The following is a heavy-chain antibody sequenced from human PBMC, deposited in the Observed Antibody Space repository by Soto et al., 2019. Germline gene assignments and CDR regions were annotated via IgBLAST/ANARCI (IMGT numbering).Heavy chain of an antibody. CDR3: ARIRRGSGYLYYFDY. Sequence: GSGPTLVNPTQTLTLTCTFSGFSLSTSGMCVSWIRQPPGKALEWLARIDWDDDKYYSTSLKTRLTISKDTSKNQVVLTMTNMDPVDTATYYCARIRRGSGYLYYFDYWGQGTLVTVSS. CDR1: GFSLSTSGMC. J-gene: IGHJ4*02. CDR2: IDWDDDK. V-gene: IGHV2-70*11. D-gene: IGHD3-22*01.